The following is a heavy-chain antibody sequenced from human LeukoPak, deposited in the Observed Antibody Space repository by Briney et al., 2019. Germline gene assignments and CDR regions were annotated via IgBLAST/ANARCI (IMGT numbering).Heavy chain of an antibody. D-gene: IGHD3-10*01. CDR3: ARIDMVRGVILDY. CDR1: GGFISSDY. V-gene: IGHV4-59*01. CDR2: IYYSGST. Sequence: PSETLSLTCTVSGGFISSDYWSWPRQPPGKGLEWIGYIYYSGSTNYNPSLKSRVTISVDTSKNQFSLKLSSVTAADTAVYYCARIDMVRGVILDYWGQGTLVTVSS. J-gene: IGHJ4*02.